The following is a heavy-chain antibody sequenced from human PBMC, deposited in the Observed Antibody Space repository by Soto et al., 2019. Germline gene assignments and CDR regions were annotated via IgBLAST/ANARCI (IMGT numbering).Heavy chain of an antibody. CDR3: ARSPAPQGLAHEWYFQH. D-gene: IGHD3-3*01. V-gene: IGHV1-2*04. CDR1: GYTFTGYY. CDR2: INPNSGGT. Sequence: QVQLVQSGAEVKKPGASVKVSCKASGYTFTGYYMHWVRQAPGQGLEWMGWINPNSGGTNYAQKFQGWVTMTRDTSISTAYMELSRLRSDDTAVYYCARSPAPQGLAHEWYFQHWGQGTLVTVSS. J-gene: IGHJ1*01.